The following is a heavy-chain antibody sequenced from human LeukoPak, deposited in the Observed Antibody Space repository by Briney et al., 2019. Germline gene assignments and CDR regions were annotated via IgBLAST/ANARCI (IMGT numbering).Heavy chain of an antibody. D-gene: IGHD2-15*01. CDR2: ITGSGDKT. Sequence: GGSLRLSCAASGFSLSTYDLSWVRQAPGGGLEWVAAITGSGDKTYHADSVKGRFTISKDNSENRLSLQMDSLRAEDTAVYFCAKDTTAWWYHRAYMNVWGKGTTVTVSS. CDR3: AKDTTAWWYHRAYMNV. V-gene: IGHV3-23*01. CDR1: GFSLSTYD. J-gene: IGHJ6*03.